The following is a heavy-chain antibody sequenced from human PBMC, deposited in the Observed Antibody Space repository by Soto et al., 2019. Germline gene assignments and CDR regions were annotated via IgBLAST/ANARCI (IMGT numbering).Heavy chain of an antibody. CDR2: IIPIFGTA. CDR1: GGTFNSYA. CDR3: ASVLELHYYYGMDF. V-gene: IGHV1-69*12. Sequence: QVQLVQSGAEVKKPGSSVKVSCKASGGTFNSYAISWVRQAPGQGLEWMGGIIPIFGTADYAQKFQGGVTMTADESTSTAYMELSSLRSEDTAVYYCASVLELHYYYGMDFWGQGTTVTVSS. J-gene: IGHJ6*02. D-gene: IGHD1-7*01.